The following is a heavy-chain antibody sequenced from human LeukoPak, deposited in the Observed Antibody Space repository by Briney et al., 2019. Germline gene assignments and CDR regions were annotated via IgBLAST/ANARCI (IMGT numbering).Heavy chain of an antibody. J-gene: IGHJ4*02. D-gene: IGHD5-18*01. CDR1: GGSISRHY. Sequence: SETLSLTCTVSGGSISRHYWGWIRQPPGKGLEWIAYLRDTGGTKANPSLESRVALSADTSKNQFSLRLTSVTAADTAIYYCATITRGDIFGFFDFWGQGILVTVSS. CDR2: LRDTGGT. V-gene: IGHV4-59*11. CDR3: ATITRGDIFGFFDF.